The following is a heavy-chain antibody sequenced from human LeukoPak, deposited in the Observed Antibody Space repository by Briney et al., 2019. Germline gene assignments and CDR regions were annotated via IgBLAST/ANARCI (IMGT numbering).Heavy chain of an antibody. Sequence: GAPVKVSCKASGYTFTGYYMHWVRQAPGQGLEWMGWINPNSGGTNYAQKFQGRVTMTRDTSISTAYMELSRLRSDDTAVYYCARGLSYQLLSYYYYYMDVWGKGTTVTVSS. D-gene: IGHD2-2*01. CDR3: ARGLSYQLLSYYYYYMDV. CDR1: GYTFTGYY. V-gene: IGHV1-2*02. J-gene: IGHJ6*03. CDR2: INPNSGGT.